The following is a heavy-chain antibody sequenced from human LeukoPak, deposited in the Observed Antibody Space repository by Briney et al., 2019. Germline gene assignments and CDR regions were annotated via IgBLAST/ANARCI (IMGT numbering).Heavy chain of an antibody. D-gene: IGHD6-13*01. CDR1: GFSFKDYY. CDR2: INVNGGAM. J-gene: IGHJ4*02. V-gene: IGHV3-11*01. CDR3: ARGPRILAAGSYYFDY. Sequence: GGALRLSCAASGFSFKDYYFSWIRQAPGKGLEGGSFINVNGGAMYYSDFVKGRFTISRDNAKSSLYLEMNSLRVEDTAVYYCARGPRILAAGSYYFDYWGQGSLVTVSS.